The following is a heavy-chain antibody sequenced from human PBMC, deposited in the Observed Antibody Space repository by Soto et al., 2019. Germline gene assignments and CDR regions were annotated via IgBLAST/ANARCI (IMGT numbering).Heavy chain of an antibody. Sequence: EVRLVESGGGLVKPGGSLRLSCATSGLTFSNYAMSWVRQAPGGGLEWVSSMSGSSSTTYYADSVRGRFTISRDRSKNTLYLQMSSLRAEDTALYYCAKNQERELPRVIDFWGQGTLVTVSS. CDR1: GLTFSNYA. CDR3: AKNQERELPRVIDF. V-gene: IGHV3-23*04. D-gene: IGHD1-7*01. J-gene: IGHJ4*02. CDR2: MSGSSSTT.